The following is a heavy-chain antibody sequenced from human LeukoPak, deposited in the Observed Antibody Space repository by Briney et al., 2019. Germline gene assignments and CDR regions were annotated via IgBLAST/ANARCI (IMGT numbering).Heavy chain of an antibody. CDR1: GYTFTNYG. J-gene: IGHJ3*02. V-gene: IGHV1-18*01. D-gene: IGHD3-10*01. CDR2: ISAYNGNT. CDR3: ARDGPYYGSGRGSAFDI. Sequence: ASVKVSCKASGYTFTNYGISWVRQAPGQGLEWMGWISAYNGNTNYAQKLQGRVTMTTDTFTTTAYMELRSLRSDDTAVYYCARDGPYYGSGRGSAFDIWGQGTMVTVSS.